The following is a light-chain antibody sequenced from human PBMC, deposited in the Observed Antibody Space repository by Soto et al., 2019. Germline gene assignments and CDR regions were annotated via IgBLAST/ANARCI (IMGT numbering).Light chain of an antibody. CDR3: EQRCSWPAT. CDR2: DAS. J-gene: IGKJ3*01. Sequence: LTHSPASMSLAPGARVTLSCRASQSVNNFLAWYQQKPGQAPRLLIFDASYRATGIPGRFSGSGSGTDFTLTFSSLDPEDFAVYYCEQRCSWPATLGRGTKVDIK. V-gene: IGKV3-11*01. CDR1: QSVNNF.